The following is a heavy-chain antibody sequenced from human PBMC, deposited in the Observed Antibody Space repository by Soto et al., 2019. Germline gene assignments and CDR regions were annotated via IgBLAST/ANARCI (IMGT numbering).Heavy chain of an antibody. Sequence: QVQLPESGPGLVKPSGTLSLTCAVSGGSISSSNWWSWVRQPPGKGLERIGEIYHSGSTNYNPSRTSRVTISVDKSKNQFSLKLSSVTAADTAVYYCARDRDTYCSSTSCYGRDDAFDIWGQGTMVTVSS. CDR2: IYHSGST. CDR3: ARDRDTYCSSTSCYGRDDAFDI. D-gene: IGHD2-2*01. CDR1: GGSISSSNW. J-gene: IGHJ3*02. V-gene: IGHV4-4*02.